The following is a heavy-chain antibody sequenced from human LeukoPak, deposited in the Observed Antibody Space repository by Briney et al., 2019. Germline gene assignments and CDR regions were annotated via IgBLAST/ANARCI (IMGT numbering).Heavy chain of an antibody. J-gene: IGHJ4*02. D-gene: IGHD3-22*01. CDR2: IYYSGGT. CDR1: GGSISSYY. CDR3: ARAKYYYDSSGYYY. Sequence: SETLSLTCSVSGGSISSYYWSWIRQPPGKGLDWIGYIYYSGGTNYNPSLKSRVTISVDTSKNQFSLKLSSVTAADTAVYYCARAKYYYDSSGYYYWGQGTLVTVSS. V-gene: IGHV4-59*01.